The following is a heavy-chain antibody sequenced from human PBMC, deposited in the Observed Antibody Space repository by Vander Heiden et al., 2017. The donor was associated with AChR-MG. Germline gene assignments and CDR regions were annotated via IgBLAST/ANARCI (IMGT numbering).Heavy chain of an antibody. CDR2: IIPICGTA. Sequence: QVQLVQSGAAVKTPGSSVKVSCKASGGTFSSYAISWVRQAPGQGLGWRGGIIPICGTANYAQKFQGRVTITADKSTSTAYMELSSLRSEDTAVYYCARDNVVSGAFDIWGQGTMVTVSS. CDR1: GGTFSSYA. V-gene: IGHV1-69*06. J-gene: IGHJ3*02. D-gene: IGHD2-8*01. CDR3: ARDNVVSGAFDI.